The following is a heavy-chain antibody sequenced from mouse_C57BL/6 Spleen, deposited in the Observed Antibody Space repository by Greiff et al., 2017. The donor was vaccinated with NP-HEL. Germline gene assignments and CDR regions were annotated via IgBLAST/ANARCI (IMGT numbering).Heavy chain of an antibody. CDR1: GFTFSDYG. CDR3: ARYYGSSLGYFDY. V-gene: IGHV5-17*01. CDR2: ISSGSSTI. J-gene: IGHJ2*01. D-gene: IGHD1-1*01. Sequence: EVKLVESGGGLVKPGGSLKLSCAAYGFTFSDYGMHWVRQAPEKGLEWVAYISSGSSTIYYADTVKGRFTISRDNAKNTLFLQMTSLRSEDTAMYYCARYYGSSLGYFDYWGQGTTLTVSS.